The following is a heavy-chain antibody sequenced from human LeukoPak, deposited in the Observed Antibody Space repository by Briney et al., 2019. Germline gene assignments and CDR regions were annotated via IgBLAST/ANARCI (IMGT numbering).Heavy chain of an antibody. Sequence: GGSLRLSCAASGFTFSTYWMHWVRQAPGKGLVWVSRINGEGRSTSHADSVKGRFTISRDNAKNTLYLQMNSLRAEDTAVYYCAKTPHYGYSSGWYPWYFDSWGQGTLVTVSS. CDR3: AKTPHYGYSSGWYPWYFDS. D-gene: IGHD6-19*01. CDR1: GFTFSTYW. CDR2: INGEGRST. V-gene: IGHV3-74*01. J-gene: IGHJ4*02.